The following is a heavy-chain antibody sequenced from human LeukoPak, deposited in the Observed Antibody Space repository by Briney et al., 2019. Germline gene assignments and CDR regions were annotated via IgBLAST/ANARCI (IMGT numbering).Heavy chain of an antibody. CDR1: GGSFSGYY. CDR3: ARASWYRVRNWFDP. CDR2: INHSGST. D-gene: IGHD6-13*01. J-gene: IGHJ5*02. V-gene: IGHV4-34*01. Sequence: PSETLSLTCAVYGGSFSGYYWSWIRQPPGKGLEWIGEINHSGSTNYNPSLKSRVTISVDTSKNQFSLTLSSVTAADTAVYYCARASWYRVRNWFDPWGQGTLVTVSS.